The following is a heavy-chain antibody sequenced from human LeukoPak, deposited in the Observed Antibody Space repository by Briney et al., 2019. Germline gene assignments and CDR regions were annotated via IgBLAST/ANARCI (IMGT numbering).Heavy chain of an antibody. V-gene: IGHV1-2*02. Sequence: GASVKVSCKASGYTFTGYYMHWVRQAPGQGLEWMGWINPNSGGTNYAQKFQGRVTMTRDTSISTAYMELSRLRAEDTAVYYCAKGTNRYSGSYKGFDYWGQGTLVTVSS. CDR1: GYTFTGYY. D-gene: IGHD1-26*01. CDR3: AKGTNRYSGSYKGFDY. CDR2: INPNSGGT. J-gene: IGHJ4*02.